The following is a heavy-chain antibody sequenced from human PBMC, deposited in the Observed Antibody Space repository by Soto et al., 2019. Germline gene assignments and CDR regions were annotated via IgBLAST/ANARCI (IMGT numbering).Heavy chain of an antibody. J-gene: IGHJ3*02. CDR3: ARGTTTPSTAFDI. CDR1: GGSFSGYY. Sequence: QVQLQQWGAGLLKPSETLSLTCAVYGGSFSGYYWSWIRQPPGKGLESIGEINHSGSTNYNPSLKSRVTISVDTSKNQFSLKLSSVTAADTAVYYCARGTTTPSTAFDIWGQGTMVTVSS. V-gene: IGHV4-34*01. D-gene: IGHD4-17*01. CDR2: INHSGST.